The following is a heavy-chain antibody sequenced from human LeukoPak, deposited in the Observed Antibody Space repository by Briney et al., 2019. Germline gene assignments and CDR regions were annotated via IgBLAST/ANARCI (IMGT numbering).Heavy chain of an antibody. CDR3: ACLTTADAFDI. CDR2: IYSTGNT. J-gene: IGHJ3*02. D-gene: IGHD3-22*01. V-gene: IGHV4-59*01. CDR1: GGSISSYY. Sequence: PSETLSLTCILSGGSISSYYWSWIRQPPGKGLEWIGYIYSTGNTNYNPSLKSRVTISVDTSKNQFSLKVSSVTAADTAVYYCACLTTADAFDIWGQGTMVTVSS.